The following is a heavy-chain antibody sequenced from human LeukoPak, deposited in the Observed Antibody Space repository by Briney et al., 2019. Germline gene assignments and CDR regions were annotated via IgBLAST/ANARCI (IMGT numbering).Heavy chain of an antibody. CDR2: IEWNGGRR. V-gene: IGHV3-20*04. J-gene: IGHJ4*02. Sequence: GRSLRLSCVASGFRLDAFGMSWVRQVPGKGLEWVSCIEWNGGRREYADSVKGRFTISRDNAKNSLYLQMKNLRAEDTALYYCASVPDDASGNSRYYFKTWGQGTLVTVSS. D-gene: IGHD3-22*01. CDR1: GFRLDAFG. CDR3: ASVPDDASGNSRYYFKT.